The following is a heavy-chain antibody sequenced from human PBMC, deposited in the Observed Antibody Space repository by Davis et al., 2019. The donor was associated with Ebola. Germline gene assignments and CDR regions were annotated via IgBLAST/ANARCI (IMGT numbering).Heavy chain of an antibody. Sequence: ASVKVSCKASGYTFTSYYMHWVRQAPGQGLEWMGIINPSGGSTSYAQKFQGRVTMTRDTSTSTVYMELSSLRSEDTAVYYCARDGVFNGYNYQYYYYYMDVWGKGTTVTVSS. CDR2: INPSGGST. J-gene: IGHJ6*03. CDR1: GYTFTSYY. CDR3: ARDGVFNGYNYQYYYYYMDV. D-gene: IGHD5-24*01. V-gene: IGHV1-46*01.